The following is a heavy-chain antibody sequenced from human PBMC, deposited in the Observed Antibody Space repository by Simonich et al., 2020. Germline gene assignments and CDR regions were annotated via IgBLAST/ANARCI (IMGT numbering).Heavy chain of an antibody. Sequence: QVQLVQYGAEVKKPGASVKVSCKASGDTFTSYDINWVRQANEQGLECMGWMKPNSGNTCYAQKLQGRVTITRNTSISTAYMELSSLRSEDTAVYYCARGRGGMSRGYVDYWGQGTLVTVSS. CDR3: ARGRGGMSRGYVDY. CDR2: MKPNSGNT. J-gene: IGHJ4*02. D-gene: IGHD2-15*01. CDR1: GDTFTSYD. V-gene: IGHV1-8*02.